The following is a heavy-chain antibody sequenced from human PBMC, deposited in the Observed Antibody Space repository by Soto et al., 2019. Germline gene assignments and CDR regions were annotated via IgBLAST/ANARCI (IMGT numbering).Heavy chain of an antibody. CDR1: GFTFSSYV. V-gene: IGHV3-33*01. CDR3: ARNPRNYGTLYYYYYGMDV. CDR2: IWYDGSNK. D-gene: IGHD3-16*01. Sequence: GGSLRLSCAASGFTFSSYVMHWVRQSPGKGLEWVAVIWYDGSNKYYADSVKGRFTISRDNSKNTLYLQMNSLRAEDTAVYYCARNPRNYGTLYYYYYGMDVWGQGTTVTVSS. J-gene: IGHJ6*02.